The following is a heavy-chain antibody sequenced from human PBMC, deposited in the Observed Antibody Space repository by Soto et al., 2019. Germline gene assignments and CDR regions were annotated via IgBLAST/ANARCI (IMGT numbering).Heavy chain of an antibody. CDR2: ISYDGSNK. Sequence: HPGGSLRLSCAASGFTFSSYGMHWVRQAPGKGLEWVAVISYDGSNKYYADSVKGRFTISRDNSKNTLYLQMNSLRAEDTAVYYCAKDKGKDVNWFDPWGQGTLVTVSS. V-gene: IGHV3-30*18. CDR1: GFTFSSYG. D-gene: IGHD3-10*01. J-gene: IGHJ5*02. CDR3: AKDKGKDVNWFDP.